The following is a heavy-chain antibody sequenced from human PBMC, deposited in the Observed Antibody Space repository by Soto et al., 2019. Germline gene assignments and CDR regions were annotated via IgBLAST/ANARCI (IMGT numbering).Heavy chain of an antibody. CDR1: GDSISSSSYY. D-gene: IGHD6-19*01. CDR3: VRAVAGTLDY. Sequence: QLQLQESGPGLVKPSETLSRTCTVSGDSISSSSYYWGWIRQPPGKGLEWIGTIYYSGSTYYNPSLKSRVTISVDTSKNQFSLKLSSVTAADTAVYYCVRAVAGTLDYWGQGTLVTVSS. CDR2: IYYSGST. J-gene: IGHJ4*02. V-gene: IGHV4-39*01.